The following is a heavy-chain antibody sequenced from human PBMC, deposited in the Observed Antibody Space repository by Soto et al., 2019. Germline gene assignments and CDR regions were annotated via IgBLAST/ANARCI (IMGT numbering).Heavy chain of an antibody. CDR2: IYYSGST. CDR1: GGSISSYY. J-gene: IGHJ4*02. D-gene: IGHD3-10*01. Sequence: QVQLQESGPGLVKPSETLSITCTVSGGSISSYYWSWIRQPPGKGLEWIGYIYYSGSTNYNPSLKSRVTISVDTSKNQFSLKLSSVTAADTAVYYCARGALLWFGELTLDYWGQGTLVTVSS. V-gene: IGHV4-59*01. CDR3: ARGALLWFGELTLDY.